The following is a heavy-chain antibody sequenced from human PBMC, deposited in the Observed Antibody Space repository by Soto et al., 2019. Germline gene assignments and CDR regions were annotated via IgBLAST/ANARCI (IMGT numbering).Heavy chain of an antibody. CDR1: GGTFSSYA. Sequence: SVKVSCKASGGTFSSYAISWVRQAPGQGLEWMGGIIPIFGTANYAQKFQGRVTITADESTSTAYMELSSLRSEDTAVYYCASGDPDLDIVAHDYGMDVWGRGTTVTVSS. D-gene: IGHD5-12*01. CDR3: ASGDPDLDIVAHDYGMDV. CDR2: IIPIFGTA. V-gene: IGHV1-69*13. J-gene: IGHJ6*02.